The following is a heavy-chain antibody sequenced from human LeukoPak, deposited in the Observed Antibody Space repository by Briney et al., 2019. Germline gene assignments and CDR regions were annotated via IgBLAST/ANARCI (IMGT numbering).Heavy chain of an antibody. V-gene: IGHV3-73*01. J-gene: IGHJ5*02. D-gene: IGHD3-16*01. CDR3: SRLMSDNTNQFGP. CDR1: GFTFSGSA. Sequence: GGSLRLSCAASGFTFSGSAMHWVRQASGKGLEWVGRIRNKANSYATAYAASVKGRFTISRDDSKNTAYLQMNSLKTEDTTAYYCSRLMSDNTNQFGPCGEGTLVTVSS. CDR2: IRNKANSYAT.